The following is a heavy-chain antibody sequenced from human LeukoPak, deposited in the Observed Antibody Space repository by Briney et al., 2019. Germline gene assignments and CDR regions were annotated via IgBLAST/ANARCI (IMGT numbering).Heavy chain of an antibody. Sequence: GGTLRLSCAGSGFTFSSSAMSWVRQAPGKGLEWVSNVSGSGRGENTYYADCVKGQFTISRDNSKNTLILQMNSLTAEDTAVYYCAKSGYNRFDYWGQGILVTVSS. CDR3: AKSGYNRFDY. D-gene: IGHD5-24*01. V-gene: IGHV3-23*01. J-gene: IGHJ4*02. CDR1: GFTFSSSA. CDR2: VSGSGRGENT.